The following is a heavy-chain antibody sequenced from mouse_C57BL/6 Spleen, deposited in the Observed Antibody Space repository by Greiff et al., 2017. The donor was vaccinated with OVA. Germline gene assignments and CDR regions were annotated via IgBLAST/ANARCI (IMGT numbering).Heavy chain of an antibody. V-gene: IGHV7-3*01. J-gene: IGHJ4*01. D-gene: IGHD2-5*01. CDR3: ARGAPNYSNYYYAMDY. Sequence: EVKLMESGGGLVQPGGSLSLSCAASGFTFTDYYMSWVRQPPGKALEWLGFIRNKANGFTTEYSASVKGRFTISRDNSRSILYLQMNALRAEDSATYYCARGAPNYSNYYYAMDYWGQGTSVTVSS. CDR2: IRNKANGFTT. CDR1: GFTFTDYY.